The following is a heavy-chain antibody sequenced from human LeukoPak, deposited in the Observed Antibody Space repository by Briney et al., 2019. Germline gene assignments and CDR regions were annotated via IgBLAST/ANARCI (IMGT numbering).Heavy chain of an antibody. CDR3: ARQSCSSTACWNLLDY. Sequence: TPSETLSLTCTVSGGSISSSSYYWGWIRQPPGKGLEWIGSIYYSGSTYYNPSLKSRVTISVDTSKNQFSLKLSSVTAADTAVYYCARQSCSSTACWNLLDYWGQGTLVTVSS. V-gene: IGHV4-39*07. CDR1: GGSISSSSYY. CDR2: IYYSGST. J-gene: IGHJ4*02. D-gene: IGHD2-2*01.